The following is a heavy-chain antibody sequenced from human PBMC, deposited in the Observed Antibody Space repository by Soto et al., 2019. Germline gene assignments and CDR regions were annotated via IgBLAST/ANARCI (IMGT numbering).Heavy chain of an antibody. Sequence: SETLSLTCTVSGGSISSSSYYWGWIRQPPGKGLEWIGSIYYSGSTYYNPSLKSRVTISVDTSKNQFSLKLSSVTAADTAVYYCASTPWDVLRWYLDYWGQGTLVTVSS. CDR3: ASTPWDVLRWYLDY. CDR2: IYYSGST. CDR1: GGSISSSSYY. J-gene: IGHJ4*02. V-gene: IGHV4-39*01. D-gene: IGHD4-17*01.